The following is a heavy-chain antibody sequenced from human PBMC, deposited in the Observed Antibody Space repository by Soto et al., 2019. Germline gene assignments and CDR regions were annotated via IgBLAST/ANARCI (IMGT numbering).Heavy chain of an antibody. D-gene: IGHD3-9*01. CDR3: ARGNYDILTGYYMSPPSYYYYYGMDV. V-gene: IGHV1-69*13. CDR2: IIPIFGTA. Sequence: ASVKVSCKASEGTFSSYAISWVRQAPGQGLEWMGGIIPIFGTANYAQKFQGRVTITADESTSTAYMELSSLRSEDTAVYYCARGNYDILTGYYMSPPSYYYYYGMDVWGQGTTVTVSS. CDR1: EGTFSSYA. J-gene: IGHJ6*02.